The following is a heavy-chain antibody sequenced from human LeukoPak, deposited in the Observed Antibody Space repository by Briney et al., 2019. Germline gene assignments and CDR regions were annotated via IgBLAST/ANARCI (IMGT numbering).Heavy chain of an antibody. CDR2: IYYSGST. CDR3: ATQRGSSGWFYFDY. D-gene: IGHD6-19*01. CDR1: GGSISSGDYY. J-gene: IGHJ4*02. V-gene: IGHV4-61*08. Sequence: SETLSLTCTVSGGSISSGDYYWSWIRQPPGKGLEWIGYIYYSGSTYYNPSLKSRVTISVDTSKNQFSLKLSSVTAADTAVYYCATQRGSSGWFYFDYWGQGTLVTVSS.